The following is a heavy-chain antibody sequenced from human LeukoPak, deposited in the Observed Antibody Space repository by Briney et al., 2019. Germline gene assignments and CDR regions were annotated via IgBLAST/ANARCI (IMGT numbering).Heavy chain of an antibody. D-gene: IGHD2-15*01. V-gene: IGHV4-34*01. Sequence: SETLSLTCAVYGGSFSGYYWSWIRQPPGKGLEWIGEINHSGSTNYNPSLKSRVTISVDTSKNQLSLKLSSVTAADTAVYYCASIVVVVAATLSRWFDPWGQGTLVTVSS. CDR3: ASIVVVVAATLSRWFDP. CDR2: INHSGST. CDR1: GGSFSGYY. J-gene: IGHJ5*02.